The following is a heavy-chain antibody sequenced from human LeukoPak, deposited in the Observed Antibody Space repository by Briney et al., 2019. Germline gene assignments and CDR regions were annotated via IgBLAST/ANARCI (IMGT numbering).Heavy chain of an antibody. CDR3: ARAYYDFWSGYYTDYYYYMDV. V-gene: IGHV3-66*01. Sequence: QPGGSLRLSCAASGFTVSSNYMSWVRQAPGKGLEWVSVIYSGGSTYYADSVKGRFTISRDNSKNTLYLQMDSLRAEDTAVYYCARAYYDFWSGYYTDYYYYMDVWGKGTTVTVSS. CDR1: GFTVSSNY. CDR2: IYSGGST. D-gene: IGHD3-3*01. J-gene: IGHJ6*03.